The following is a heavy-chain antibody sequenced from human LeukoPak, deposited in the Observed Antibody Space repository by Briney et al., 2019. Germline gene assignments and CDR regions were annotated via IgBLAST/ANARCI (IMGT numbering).Heavy chain of an antibody. CDR3: AKDAGGYGYTYYFDY. CDR2: ISGSGGST. D-gene: IGHD2-21*02. Sequence: GGSLRLSCAASGFTFSSYSMTWVRQAPGKGLEWVSAISGSGGSTYYADSVKGRFTISRDNSKNTLYLQMNSLRAEDTAVYYCAKDAGGYGYTYYFDYWGQGTLVTVSS. V-gene: IGHV3-23*01. J-gene: IGHJ4*02. CDR1: GFTFSSYS.